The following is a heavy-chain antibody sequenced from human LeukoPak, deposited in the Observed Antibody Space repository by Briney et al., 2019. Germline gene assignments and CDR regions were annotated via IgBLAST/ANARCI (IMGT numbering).Heavy chain of an antibody. CDR2: ISYDGSNK. CDR1: GFTFSSYG. Sequence: PGGSLRLSCAASGFTFSSYGMHWVRQAPGKGLEWVAVISYDGSNKYYADSVKGRFTISRDNSKNTLYLQMNSLRAEDTAVYYCAKAHAGATVTCAFDIWGQGTMVTVSS. J-gene: IGHJ3*02. D-gene: IGHD1-26*01. V-gene: IGHV3-30*18. CDR3: AKAHAGATVTCAFDI.